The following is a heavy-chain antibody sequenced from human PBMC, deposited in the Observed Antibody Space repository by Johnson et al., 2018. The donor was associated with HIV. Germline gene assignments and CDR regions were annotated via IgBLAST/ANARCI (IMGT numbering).Heavy chain of an antibody. CDR1: GFTFSSYA. J-gene: IGHJ3*01. CDR2: ISGSGGST. Sequence: VQLVESGGGLVQPGGSLRLSCAASGFTFSSYAMSWVRQAPGKGLEWVSAISGSGGSTYYADSVKGLFTVSRDNSKNTLYLQMNSLRPEDTALYYCAKGPRITMIVVVAAAFDVWGQGTMVTVSS. CDR3: AKGPRITMIVVVAAAFDV. D-gene: IGHD3-22*01. V-gene: IGHV3-23*04.